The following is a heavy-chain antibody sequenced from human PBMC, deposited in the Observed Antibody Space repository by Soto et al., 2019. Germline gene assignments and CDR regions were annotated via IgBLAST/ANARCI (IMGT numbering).Heavy chain of an antibody. CDR2: INPSGDST. CDR3: AIAAPDSPLFDY. J-gene: IGHJ4*02. Sequence: QVQLVQSGAEVKKPGASVKVSCKASGYTFTSYYMHWVRQAPGQGLEWMGIINPSGDSTSYAQKFQGRVTMTRDTSTRTVYMELSSLRSEDTAVYYCAIAAPDSPLFDYWGQGTLVTVSS. D-gene: IGHD6-13*01. V-gene: IGHV1-46*03. CDR1: GYTFTSYY.